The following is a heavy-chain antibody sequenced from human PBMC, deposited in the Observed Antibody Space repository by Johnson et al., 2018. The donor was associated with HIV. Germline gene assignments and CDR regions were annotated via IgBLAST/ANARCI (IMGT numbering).Heavy chain of an antibody. J-gene: IGHJ3*02. Sequence: QVQLVESGGGVVQPGRSLRLSCAASGFTFSSYAMHWVRQAPGKGLAWVAVISYDGSNKYYADPVKGRFTISRATANKMLYLQMNSRRAEDTAWYYCARDPRSWDDDAFDIWGQGAMVTVSS. CDR2: ISYDGSNK. D-gene: IGHD1-26*01. V-gene: IGHV3-30*04. CDR1: GFTFSSYA. CDR3: ARDPRSWDDDAFDI.